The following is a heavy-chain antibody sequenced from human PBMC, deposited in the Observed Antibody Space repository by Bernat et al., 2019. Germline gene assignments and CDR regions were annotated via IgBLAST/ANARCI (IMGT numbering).Heavy chain of an antibody. Sequence: QVQLQESGPGLVKPSQTLSLTCTVSGGSISSSSYYWGWIRQPPGKGLEWIGSIYYSGSTYYNPSLKSRVTISGDTSKNQFSLKLSSVTAADTAVYYCARHRLLTARPIAVAADFDYWGQGTLVTVSS. CDR3: ARHRLLTARPIAVAADFDY. CDR1: GGSISSSSYY. J-gene: IGHJ4*02. D-gene: IGHD6-19*01. CDR2: IYYSGST. V-gene: IGHV4-39*01.